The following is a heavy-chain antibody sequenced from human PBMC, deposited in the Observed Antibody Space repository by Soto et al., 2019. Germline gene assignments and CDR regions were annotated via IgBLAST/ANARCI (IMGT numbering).Heavy chain of an antibody. J-gene: IGHJ4*02. D-gene: IGHD3-10*01. CDR2: INHSGIT. Sequence: SETLSLTCAVYGGSFSAYWTWIRQTPGKGLEWIGEINHSGITNYNPSLNSRVTISVDTSKNHFSLKLSSVTAADTAVYYCARGYGRNFDFWGQGTLVTVSS. V-gene: IGHV4-34*01. CDR1: GGSFSAY. CDR3: ARGYGRNFDF.